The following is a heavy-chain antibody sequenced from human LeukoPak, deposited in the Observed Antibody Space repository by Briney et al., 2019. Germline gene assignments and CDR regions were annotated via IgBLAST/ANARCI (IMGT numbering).Heavy chain of an antibody. V-gene: IGHV2-5*01. J-gene: IGHJ4*02. CDR3: AHRSLLWFGELPDFDY. Sequence: SGPTLVNPXQTLTLTCTFSGFSLSTSGVGVGRIRQPPGKALEWLALIYWNDDKRYSPSLKSRLTITKDTSKNQVVLTMTNMDPVDTATYYSAHRSLLWFGELPDFDYWGQGTLVTVSS. CDR2: IYWNDDK. CDR1: GFSLSTSGVG. D-gene: IGHD3-10*01.